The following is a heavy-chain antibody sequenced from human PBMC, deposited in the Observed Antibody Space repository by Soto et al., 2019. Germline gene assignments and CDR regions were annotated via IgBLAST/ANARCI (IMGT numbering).Heavy chain of an antibody. Sequence: QVQLQQWGAGLLKPSETLSLTCAVYGGSFSGYYWSWIRQPPGKGLEWIGEINHSGSTNYNPSLKSRVPISVDPSKNPFPLKLSSVTASDTAVYYCARAGNFARPYYMDGWGKGTTVTVSS. CDR3: ARAGNFARPYYMDG. J-gene: IGHJ6*03. V-gene: IGHV4-34*01. D-gene: IGHD3-10*01. CDR1: GGSFSGYY. CDR2: INHSGST.